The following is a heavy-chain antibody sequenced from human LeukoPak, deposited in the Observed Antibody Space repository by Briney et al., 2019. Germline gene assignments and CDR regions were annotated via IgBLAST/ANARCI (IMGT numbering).Heavy chain of an antibody. Sequence: ASVKVSCKVSGYTLTELSMHWVRQAPGKGLEWMGGFDPEDGETIYAQKFQGRVTMTEDTSTDTAYMELSSLRSEDTAVYYCATEYSSSWAFDYWGQGTLVTVSS. V-gene: IGHV1-24*01. CDR2: FDPEDGET. CDR3: ATEYSSSWAFDY. CDR1: GYTLTELS. D-gene: IGHD6-13*01. J-gene: IGHJ4*02.